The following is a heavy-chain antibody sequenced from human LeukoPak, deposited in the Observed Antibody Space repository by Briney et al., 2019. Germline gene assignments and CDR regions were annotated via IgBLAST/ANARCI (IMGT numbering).Heavy chain of an antibody. J-gene: IGHJ4*02. CDR2: ISSSSSPI. Sequence: GGSLRLSCAASGFTFSSYSMNWVRQAPGKGLEWVSYISSSSSPIYYADSVKGRFATSRDNAKNTLYLQMNSLRTEDTAVYYCAKDRWVGAKSGGTYFDYWGQGTLVTVSS. D-gene: IGHD1-26*01. V-gene: IGHV3-48*01. CDR1: GFTFSSYS. CDR3: AKDRWVGAKSGGTYFDY.